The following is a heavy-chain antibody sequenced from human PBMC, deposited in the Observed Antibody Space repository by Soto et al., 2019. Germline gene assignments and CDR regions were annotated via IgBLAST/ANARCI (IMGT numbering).Heavy chain of an antibody. V-gene: IGHV4-59*08. CDR3: ARLGGYYQSLDT. CDR2: IYYSGST. J-gene: IGHJ5*02. CDR1: GGSIETYY. D-gene: IGHD3-22*01. Sequence: QVQLQESGPGLVKASETLSLTCTDSGGSIETYYWSWIRQPPGKGLQWIGYIYYSGSTTYSPSLTSRVTISVDRAKTQICLKLTSVTAVDTAVYYCARLGGYYQSLDTWGQGTLVTVSS.